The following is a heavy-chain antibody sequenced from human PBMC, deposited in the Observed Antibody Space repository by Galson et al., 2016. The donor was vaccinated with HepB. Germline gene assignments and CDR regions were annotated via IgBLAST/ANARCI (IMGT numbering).Heavy chain of an antibody. D-gene: IGHD6-19*01. Sequence: SLRLSCAASGFTFSTYAMAWVRQAPGRGLDWVSVISGSGDITYYSDSVKGRFTISRDNSKNALYVQMNSLRAEDTAVYYCGRDGTGPSSAWGIADYWGQGTLVTVSS. CDR3: GRDGTGPSSAWGIADY. V-gene: IGHV3-23*01. CDR1: GFTFSTYA. J-gene: IGHJ4*02. CDR2: ISGSGDIT.